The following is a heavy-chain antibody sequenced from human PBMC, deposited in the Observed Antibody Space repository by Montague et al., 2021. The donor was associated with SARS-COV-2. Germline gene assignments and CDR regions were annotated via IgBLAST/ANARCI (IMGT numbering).Heavy chain of an antibody. CDR2: IYYSGSVTT. CDR3: ARRGGGEVFARFMYWYFDV. CDR1: GGSINTYY. V-gene: IGHV4-59*13. J-gene: IGHJ2*01. D-gene: IGHD2-21*01. Sequence: SETLSLTCSVSGGSINTYYWGWVRQSPGKGLEWIGYIYYSGSVTTIYXXXLKSRVSISVDTSENQFSLKLTSVTAADTAVYYCARRGGGEVFARFMYWYFDVWSRGSLVTVSS.